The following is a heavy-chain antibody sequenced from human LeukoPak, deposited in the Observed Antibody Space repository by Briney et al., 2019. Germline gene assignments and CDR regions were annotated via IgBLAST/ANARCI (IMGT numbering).Heavy chain of an antibody. Sequence: SETLSLTCTVSGGSISSSSYYWGWIRQPPGKGLEWIGGIYYSGSTYYNPSLKSRVTISVDTSKNQFSLKLSSVTAADTAVYYCARAAVISYDFWSGYPYYIDVWGKGNTVTVSS. CDR2: IYYSGST. V-gene: IGHV4-39*01. CDR1: GGSISSSSYY. D-gene: IGHD3-3*01. J-gene: IGHJ6*03. CDR3: ARAAVISYDFWSGYPYYIDV.